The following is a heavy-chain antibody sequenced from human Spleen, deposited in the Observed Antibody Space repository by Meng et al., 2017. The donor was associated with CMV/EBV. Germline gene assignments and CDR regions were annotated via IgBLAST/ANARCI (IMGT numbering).Heavy chain of an antibody. CDR2: ISAYNGNT. D-gene: IGHD5-12*01. Sequence: ASVKVSCKASGYTFNAFYMHWVRQAPGQGLEWMGWISAYNGNTNYAQKLQGRVTMTTDTSTSTAYMELRSLRSDDTAVYYCVGATTYWGQGTLVTVSS. CDR3: VGATTY. V-gene: IGHV1-18*04. CDR1: GYTFNAFY. J-gene: IGHJ4*02.